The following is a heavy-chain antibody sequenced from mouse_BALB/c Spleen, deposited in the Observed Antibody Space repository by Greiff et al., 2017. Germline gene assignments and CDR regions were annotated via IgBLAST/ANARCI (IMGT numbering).Heavy chain of an antibody. V-gene: IGHV1S127*01. J-gene: IGHJ4*01. Sequence: QVHVKQSGPQLVRPGASVKISCKASGYSFTSYWMHWVKQRPGQGLEWIGMIDPSDSETRLNQKFKDKATLTVDKSSSTAYMQLSSPTSEDSAVYYCARGDYGSSPYYAMDYWGQGTSVTVSS. CDR2: IDPSDSET. CDR1: GYSFTSYW. CDR3: ARGDYGSSPYYAMDY. D-gene: IGHD1-1*01.